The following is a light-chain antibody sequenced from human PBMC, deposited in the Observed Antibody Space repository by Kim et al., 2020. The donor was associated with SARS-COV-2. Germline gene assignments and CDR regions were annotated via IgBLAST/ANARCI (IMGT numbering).Light chain of an antibody. Sequence: SPGERAAPPCRAGPGVISIYLASCQRKPGGTPRLLIYGASSRSTGIPDRFSASGSVTDFTLSLSRLGPEYFALYYCQQYTSSPLTFGGGTKVDIK. CDR1: PGVISIY. J-gene: IGKJ4*01. V-gene: IGKV3-20*01. CDR3: QQYTSSPLT. CDR2: GAS.